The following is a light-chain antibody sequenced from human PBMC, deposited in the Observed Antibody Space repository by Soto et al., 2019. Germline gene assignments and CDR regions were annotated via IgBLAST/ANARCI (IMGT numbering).Light chain of an antibody. Sequence: QSALTQPASVSGSPGQSITISCTGTSSDVGSYNLVSWYQQHPGKAPKLMIYEGNKRPSGVSNRFSGSKSGSMASLTISGLQAEDEADYYCCSYAGGSTVFGGGTKRTVL. J-gene: IGLJ2*01. CDR3: CSYAGGSTV. V-gene: IGLV2-23*01. CDR2: EGN. CDR1: SSDVGSYNL.